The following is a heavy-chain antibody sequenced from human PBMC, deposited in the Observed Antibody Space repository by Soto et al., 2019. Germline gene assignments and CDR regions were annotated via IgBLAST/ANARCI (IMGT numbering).Heavy chain of an antibody. CDR3: ARVGPRGYSGYDYYYYYYMDV. CDR1: GGSFSGYY. D-gene: IGHD5-12*01. V-gene: IGHV4-34*01. CDR2: INHSGST. Sequence: SETLSLTCAVYGGSFSGYYWSWIRQPPGKGLEWIGEINHSGSTNYNPSLKSRVTISVDTSKNQFSLKLSSVTTADTAVYYCARVGPRGYSGYDYYYYYYMDVWGKGTTVTVSS. J-gene: IGHJ6*03.